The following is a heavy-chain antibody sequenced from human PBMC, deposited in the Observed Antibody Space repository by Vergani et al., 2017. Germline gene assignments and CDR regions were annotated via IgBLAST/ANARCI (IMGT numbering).Heavy chain of an antibody. D-gene: IGHD3-22*01. CDR2: IHYSGST. V-gene: IGHV4-59*01. Sequence: QVQLQESGPGLVKPSETLSLTCTVSGGSISSYYWSWIRQPPGKGLEWIGYIHYSGSTNYNPSLKSRVTISVDTSKNQFSLKLSSVTAADTAVYYCARTDSSGRRREFDYWGQGTLVTVSS. CDR3: ARTDSSGRRREFDY. J-gene: IGHJ4*02. CDR1: GGSISSYY.